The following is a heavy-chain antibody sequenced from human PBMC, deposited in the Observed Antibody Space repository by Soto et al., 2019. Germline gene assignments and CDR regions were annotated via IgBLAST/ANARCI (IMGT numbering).Heavy chain of an antibody. Sequence: PSETLSLTCTVSGGSVSSGSYYWSWIRQPPGMGLEWIGYIYNTGSTNYNSSLQSRVTISADTSKNQFSLKLTSVTAADTAVYYCARMTAVTYFDVWGQGTLVTVSS. CDR3: ARMTAVTYFDV. D-gene: IGHD4-17*01. J-gene: IGHJ4*02. V-gene: IGHV4-61*01. CDR1: GGSVSSGSYY. CDR2: IYNTGST.